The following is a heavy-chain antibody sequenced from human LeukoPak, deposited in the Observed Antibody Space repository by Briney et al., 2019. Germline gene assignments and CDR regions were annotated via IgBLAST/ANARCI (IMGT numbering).Heavy chain of an antibody. Sequence: GGSLRLSCAASGFTFSSYSMNWVRQAPGKGLEWVSYISSSSSTIYYADSVKGRFTISRDNAKNSLYLQMNSLRDEDTAVYYCARADIVVVVAALTYYYYGMDVWGQGTTVTVSS. J-gene: IGHJ6*02. CDR3: ARADIVVVVAALTYYYYGMDV. CDR2: ISSSSSTI. CDR1: GFTFSSYS. D-gene: IGHD2-15*01. V-gene: IGHV3-48*02.